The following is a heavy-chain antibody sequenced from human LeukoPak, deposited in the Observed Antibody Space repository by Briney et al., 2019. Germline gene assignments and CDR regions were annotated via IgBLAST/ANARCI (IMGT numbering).Heavy chain of an antibody. V-gene: IGHV4-39*07. D-gene: IGHD2-21*02. CDR2: IYYSGST. CDR1: GGSISSSSYY. CDR3: ARAYCGGDCYLGDPDAFDI. J-gene: IGHJ3*02. Sequence: SETLSLTCTVSGGSISSSSYYWGWIRQPPGKGLEWIGSIYYSGSTNYNPSLKSRVTISVDKSKNQFSLKLSSVTAADTAVYYCARAYCGGDCYLGDPDAFDIWGQGTMVTVSS.